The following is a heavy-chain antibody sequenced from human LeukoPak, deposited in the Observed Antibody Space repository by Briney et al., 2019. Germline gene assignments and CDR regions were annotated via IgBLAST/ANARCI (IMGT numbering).Heavy chain of an antibody. J-gene: IGHJ3*02. CDR2: INHSGST. D-gene: IGHD5-12*01. CDR3: ARDLGYSGYGPTPDDAFDI. CDR1: GGSFSGYY. V-gene: IGHV4-34*01. Sequence: SETLSLTCAVYGGSFSGYYWSWIRQPPGKGLEWIGEINHSGSTNYNPSLKSRVTISLDTSKNQFSLKLSSVTAADTAVYYCARDLGYSGYGPTPDDAFDIWGQGTMVTASS.